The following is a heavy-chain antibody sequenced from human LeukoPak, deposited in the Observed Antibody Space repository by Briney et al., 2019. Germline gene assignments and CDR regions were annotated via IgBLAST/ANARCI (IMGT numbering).Heavy chain of an antibody. CDR3: AKDPSSGWLNPPFDY. CDR1: GFTFSSYA. D-gene: IGHD6-19*01. V-gene: IGHV3-23*01. J-gene: IGHJ4*02. CDR2: ISGSGGST. Sequence: PGGSLRLSCAASGFTFSSYAMSWVRQAPGKGLEWVSAISGSGGSTYYADSVKGRFTISRDDSKNTLYLQMNSLRAEDTAVYYCAKDPSSGWLNPPFDYWGQGTLVTVSS.